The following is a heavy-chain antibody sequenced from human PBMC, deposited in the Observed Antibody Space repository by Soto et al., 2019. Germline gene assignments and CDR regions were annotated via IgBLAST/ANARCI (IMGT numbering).Heavy chain of an antibody. D-gene: IGHD3-22*01. CDR1: GGSISSYY. CDR3: ARGGYDSSGYYLVYFDY. V-gene: IGHV4-4*07. J-gene: IGHJ4*02. Sequence: SETLSLTCTVSGGSISSYYWSWIRQPAGKGLEWIGRIYTSGSTDYNPSLKSRVTMSVDTSKNQFSLKLSSVTAADTAVYYCARGGYDSSGYYLVYFDYWGQGTLVTVSS. CDR2: IYTSGST.